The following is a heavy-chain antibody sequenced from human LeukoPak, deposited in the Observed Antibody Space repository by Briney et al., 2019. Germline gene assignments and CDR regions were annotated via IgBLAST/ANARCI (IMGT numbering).Heavy chain of an antibody. Sequence: ASVKVSCKTSGYTFTGYYMHWVRQAPGQGLEWMGWINPKTGGTSYAQKFQGRVTMTRDTSIGTINMDLSRLTSDDTAVYYCARATAENDHWGQGTLVTVSS. CDR2: INPKTGGT. CDR3: ARATAENDH. CDR1: GYTFTGYY. J-gene: IGHJ4*02. V-gene: IGHV1-2*02. D-gene: IGHD1-14*01.